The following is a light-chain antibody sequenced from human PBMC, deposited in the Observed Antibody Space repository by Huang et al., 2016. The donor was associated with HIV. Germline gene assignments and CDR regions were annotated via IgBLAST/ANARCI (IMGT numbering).Light chain of an antibody. V-gene: IGKV3-15*01. CDR2: GAS. CDR1: QTVSNN. Sequence: IVMTQSPDTLSVSPGDRATLSCRASQTVSNNLAWYQQNPGQAPRLLIYGASTRATGVPARFSGSGSGTEFALTISSLTSEDFTLYYCQQYNDWPPTFGQGTKLEI. CDR3: QQYNDWPPT. J-gene: IGKJ2*01.